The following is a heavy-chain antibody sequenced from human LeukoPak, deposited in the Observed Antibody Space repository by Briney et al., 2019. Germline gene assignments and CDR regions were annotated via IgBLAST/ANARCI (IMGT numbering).Heavy chain of an antibody. V-gene: IGHV3-23*01. CDR1: GFTFSSYA. D-gene: IGHD3-3*01. Sequence: AGGSLRLSCAASGFTFSSYAMSWVRQAPGKGLEWVSAISGSGGSTYYADSVKGRFTISRDNSKNTLYLQMNSLRAEDTAVYYCAKDQKYYDFWSGYPQDPTYYYYYGMDVWGQGTTVTVSS. J-gene: IGHJ6*02. CDR2: ISGSGGST. CDR3: AKDQKYYDFWSGYPQDPTYYYYYGMDV.